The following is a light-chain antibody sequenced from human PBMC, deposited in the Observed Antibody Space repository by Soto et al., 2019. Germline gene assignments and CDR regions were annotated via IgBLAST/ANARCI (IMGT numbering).Light chain of an antibody. CDR1: SSDVGGYNY. CDR2: EVT. Sequence: QSVLTQPPSASGSPGQSVAFSCTGTSSDVGGYNYVSWYQQHPGKAPKLIIYEVTKRPSGVPDRFSGSKSGNTASLTVSGLQAEDEADYYCSSYAGSNTWVFGGGTKLTVL. J-gene: IGLJ3*02. CDR3: SSYAGSNTWV. V-gene: IGLV2-8*01.